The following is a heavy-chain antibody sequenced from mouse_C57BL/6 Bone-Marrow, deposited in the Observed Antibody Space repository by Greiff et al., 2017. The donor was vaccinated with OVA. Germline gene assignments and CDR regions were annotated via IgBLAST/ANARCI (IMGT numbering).Heavy chain of an antibody. CDR3: ARRDLLSY. V-gene: IGHV1-4*01. CDR2: INPSSGYT. Sequence: VQLQQSGAELARPGASVKMSCKASGYTFTSYTMHWVKPRPGQGLEWIGYINPSSGYTKYNQKFKDKATLTADKSSSTAYMQLSSLTSEDSAVYYCARRDLLSYWGQGTLVTVSA. J-gene: IGHJ3*01. CDR1: GYTFTSYT. D-gene: IGHD2-10*01.